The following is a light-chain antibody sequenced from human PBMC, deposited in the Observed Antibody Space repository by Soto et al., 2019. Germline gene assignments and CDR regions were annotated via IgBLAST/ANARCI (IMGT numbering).Light chain of an antibody. CDR1: QSVSSSY. Sequence: ELVLTQSPGTLSLSPGERATLSCRASQSVSSSYLAWYQQKPGQAPRLLILGASTRATGIPDRFSGSGSGTDFTLTISRLEPEDFAVYYCQQYGSSPFTFGPGTKVDIK. CDR2: GAS. V-gene: IGKV3-20*01. J-gene: IGKJ3*01. CDR3: QQYGSSPFT.